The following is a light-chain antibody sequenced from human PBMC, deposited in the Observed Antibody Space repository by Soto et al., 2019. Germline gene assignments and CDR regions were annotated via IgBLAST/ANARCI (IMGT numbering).Light chain of an antibody. Sequence: DVVMTQSPLFLPVTLGQPASISCRSSQSLIHSDGNTYLSWFQQRPGQSPRRLIYEVSDRDSGVPYRFTGSGSGTDFTLKISRVEAEDVGVYYCLQGTHWPWTFGQGTEVEIK. CDR1: QSLIHSDGNTY. CDR3: LQGTHWPWT. V-gene: IGKV2-30*02. CDR2: EVS. J-gene: IGKJ1*01.